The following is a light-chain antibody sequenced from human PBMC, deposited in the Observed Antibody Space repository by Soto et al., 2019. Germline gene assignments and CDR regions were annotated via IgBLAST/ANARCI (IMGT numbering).Light chain of an antibody. J-gene: IGLJ3*02. Sequence: QSALTQPASVSGSPGQSITISCTGTSSDVGGYNYVSWYQQHPGKAPKLMIYDVSNRPSGVSNRFSGSKSGNTASLTISGLQAEDEADYYCSSYTRSSTRVFGRGTKLTVL. CDR1: SSDVGGYNY. CDR2: DVS. CDR3: SSYTRSSTRV. V-gene: IGLV2-14*01.